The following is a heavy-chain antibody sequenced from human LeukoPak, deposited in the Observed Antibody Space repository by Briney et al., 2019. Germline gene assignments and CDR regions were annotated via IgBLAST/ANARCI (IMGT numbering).Heavy chain of an antibody. D-gene: IGHD3-22*01. V-gene: IGHV3-30*04. J-gene: IGHJ4*02. Sequence: PGGSLRLSCAASGFTFSSYAMHWVRQAPGKGLEWVAVISYDGSNKYYADSVKGRFTISRDNAKNTLYLQMNSLRAEDTAVYYCVRDWGYDSSGYWQKYFDTWGQGTLVTVSS. CDR2: ISYDGSNK. CDR3: VRDWGYDSSGYWQKYFDT. CDR1: GFTFSSYA.